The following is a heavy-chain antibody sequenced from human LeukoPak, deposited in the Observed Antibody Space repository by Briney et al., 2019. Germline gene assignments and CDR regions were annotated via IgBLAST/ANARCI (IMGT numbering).Heavy chain of an antibody. CDR1: GFTFSSYG. Sequence: GGSLRLSCATSGFTFSSYGMSWVRQAPGKGLVWISAISAGGDSTYYADSVRGRFTISKDESKTTLFLQMNSLRAEDTAIYYCAAPPRAGARPPYDYWGHGAQVTVSS. CDR3: AAPPRAGARPPYDY. V-gene: IGHV3-23*01. D-gene: IGHD6-6*01. CDR2: ISAGGDST. J-gene: IGHJ4*01.